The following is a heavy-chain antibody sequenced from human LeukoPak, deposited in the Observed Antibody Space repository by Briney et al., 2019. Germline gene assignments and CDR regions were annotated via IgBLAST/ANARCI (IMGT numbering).Heavy chain of an antibody. J-gene: IGHJ3*01. D-gene: IGHD2-2*01. CDR2: ISASGTGT. V-gene: IGHV3-48*03. Sequence: GGSLRLSCVASGFTFSSYEMNWVRQAPGKGLEWISYISASGTGTHYADSVKGRFTVSRDNAKNSVYLQVNIPRAEDTAVYYCAREEYYHQNTGSHDAFDLWGQGTMVTVSS. CDR1: GFTFSSYE. CDR3: AREEYYHQNTGSHDAFDL.